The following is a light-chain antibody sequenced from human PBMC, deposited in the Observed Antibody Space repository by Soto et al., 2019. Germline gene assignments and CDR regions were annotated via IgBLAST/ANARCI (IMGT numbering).Light chain of an antibody. CDR2: DAS. V-gene: IGKV3-11*01. CDR3: QQRSNWPPKYP. J-gene: IGKJ2*01. CDR1: QSVSSY. Sequence: EIVLTQSPATLSLSPGERATLSCRASQSVSSYLAWYQQQPGQAPRLLIYDASNRATGIPARFSGSGSGTDFTLTTSSLEPEDFAVYYCQQRSNWPPKYPFGRGPKREIK.